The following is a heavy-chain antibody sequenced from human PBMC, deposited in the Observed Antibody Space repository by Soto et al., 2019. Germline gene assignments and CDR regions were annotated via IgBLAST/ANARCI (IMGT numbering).Heavy chain of an antibody. D-gene: IGHD2-8*01. V-gene: IGHV5-51*01. CDR1: GYSFTSYW. Sequence: PGESLKISCKGSGYSFTSYWIGWVRQMPGKGLEWMGIIYPGDSDTRYSPSFQGQVTISADKSISTAYLQWSSLKASDTAMYYCARLGYCINGVCYIDFYIDDWCQGIWVT. J-gene: IGHJ4*02. CDR3: ARLGYCINGVCYIDFYIDD. CDR2: IYPGDSDT.